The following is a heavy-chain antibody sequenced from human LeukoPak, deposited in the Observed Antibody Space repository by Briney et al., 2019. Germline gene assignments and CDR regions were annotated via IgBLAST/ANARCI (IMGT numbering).Heavy chain of an antibody. CDR2: ISSSSSYI. D-gene: IGHD4-17*01. CDR1: GFTFSSYS. CDR3: ARDELYGVYFSYFDY. J-gene: IGHJ4*02. Sequence: GGSLRLSCAASGFTFSSYSMNWVRQAPGKGLEWVSSISSSSSYIYYADSVKGRFTISRDNAKNSLYLQMNSLRAKDTAVYYCARDELYGVYFSYFDYWGQGTLVTVSS. V-gene: IGHV3-21*01.